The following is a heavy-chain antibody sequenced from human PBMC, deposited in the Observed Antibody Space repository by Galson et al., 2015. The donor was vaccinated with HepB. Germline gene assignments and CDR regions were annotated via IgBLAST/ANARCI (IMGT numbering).Heavy chain of an antibody. Sequence: CAISGDSVSSNISTWNCFRQSPPRGLEWLGRTYNWSQLSTEYAESLKSRLTVNSDTSKNQCSLHMNSVSPEDTAVYYCERGIAPGGHPRFDYWGQGTLVTVSS. CDR1: GDSVSSNIST. CDR3: ERGIAPGGHPRFDY. V-gene: IGHV6-1*01. J-gene: IGHJ4*02. CDR2: TYNWSQLST. D-gene: IGHD6-13*01.